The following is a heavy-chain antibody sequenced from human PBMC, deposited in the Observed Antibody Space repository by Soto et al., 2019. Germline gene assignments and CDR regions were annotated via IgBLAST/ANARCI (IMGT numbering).Heavy chain of an antibody. J-gene: IGHJ4*02. D-gene: IGHD6-19*01. CDR3: ARGRSGWHYFDY. CDR2: IYTSGSGGT. CDR1: GASINSYF. V-gene: IGHV4-4*07. Sequence: SETLSLTCTVSGASINSYFWSWLRQPAGKGLEWIGRIYTSGSGGTNYNPSLKSRVTMSVDTPKNQFSLKVTSVTAADTAIYYCARGRSGWHYFDYWGQGTLVTVSS.